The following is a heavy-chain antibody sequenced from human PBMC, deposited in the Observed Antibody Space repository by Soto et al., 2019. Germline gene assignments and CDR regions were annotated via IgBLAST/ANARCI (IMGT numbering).Heavy chain of an antibody. V-gene: IGHV1-18*01. CDR1: GYTFIRYG. J-gene: IGHJ6*02. Sequence: QVQLAQSANEVKKPGASVRVSCKAAGYTFIRYGIAWVRQAPGQGLEWMGWISPYNDYTVYAQKFQGRVRMPADTATRTVYMNLRGLKSDDTAVYYCARGGYYDNSWGKLSHYGLDVWGQGTSVSVSS. CDR3: ARGGYYDNSWGKLSHYGLDV. CDR2: ISPYNDYT. D-gene: IGHD3-16*01.